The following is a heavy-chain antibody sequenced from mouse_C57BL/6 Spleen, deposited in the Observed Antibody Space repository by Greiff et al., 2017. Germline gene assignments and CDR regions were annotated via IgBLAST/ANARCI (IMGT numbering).Heavy chain of an antibody. CDR2: IWSGGST. CDR3: ARNLYGSSFAWFAY. Sequence: VNVVESGPGLVQPSQSLSITCTVSGFSLTSYGVHWVRQSPGKGLEWLGVIWSGGSTDYNAAFISRLSISKDNSKSQVFFKMNSLQADDTAIYYCARNLYGSSFAWFAYWGQGTLVTVSA. CDR1: GFSLTSYG. V-gene: IGHV2-2*01. D-gene: IGHD1-1*01. J-gene: IGHJ3*01.